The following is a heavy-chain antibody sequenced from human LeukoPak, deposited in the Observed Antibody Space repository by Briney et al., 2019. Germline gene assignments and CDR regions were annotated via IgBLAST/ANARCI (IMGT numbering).Heavy chain of an antibody. CDR1: GFTFTRYA. Sequence: GGSLRLSCAASGFTFTRYAMSWVRQAPGKGLEWVANIKQDGSEKYYVDSVKGRFTISRDNAKNSLYLQMNSLRAEDTAVYYCARGTRRGYFDYRYYGMDVWGQGTTVTVSS. J-gene: IGHJ6*02. CDR2: IKQDGSEK. V-gene: IGHV3-7*01. CDR3: ARGTRRGYFDYRYYGMDV. D-gene: IGHD3-9*01.